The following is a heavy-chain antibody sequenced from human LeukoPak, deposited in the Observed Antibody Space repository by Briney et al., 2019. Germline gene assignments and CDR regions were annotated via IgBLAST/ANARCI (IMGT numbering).Heavy chain of an antibody. CDR1: GFTFSSNW. J-gene: IGHJ4*02. CDR3: ASGSHCDF. Sequence: GGSLRLSCAASGFTFSSNWMSWVRQVPGKGLEWVANIKPDGNVKQYAQSVKGRFTISRDNTRNSLDLQMSSLRAEDTAVYYCASGSHCDFWGQGTLVTVSS. V-gene: IGHV3-7*01. CDR2: IKPDGNVK.